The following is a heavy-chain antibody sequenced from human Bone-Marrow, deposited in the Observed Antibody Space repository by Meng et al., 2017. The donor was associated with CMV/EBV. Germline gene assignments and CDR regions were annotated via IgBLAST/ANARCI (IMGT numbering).Heavy chain of an antibody. V-gene: IGHV3-48*04. CDR1: GFTFSSYS. D-gene: IGHD2-2*01. CDR2: ISSSSSTI. J-gene: IGHJ4*02. CDR3: AKNRPIVPAATFDY. Sequence: GESLKISCAASGFTFSSYSMNWVRQAPGKGLEWVSYISSSSSTIYYADSVKGRFTISRDNAKNSLYLQMNSLRAEDTAVYYCAKNRPIVPAATFDYWGQGTTVTVSS.